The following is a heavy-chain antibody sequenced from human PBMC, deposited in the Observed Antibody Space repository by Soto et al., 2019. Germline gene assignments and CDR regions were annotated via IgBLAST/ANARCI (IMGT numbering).Heavy chain of an antibody. D-gene: IGHD6-19*01. CDR2: INHSGIT. CDR1: GGSFSGYY. J-gene: IGHJ4*02. CDR3: AIGPRMWLAGGGY. V-gene: IGHV4-34*01. Sequence: PSETLSLTCAVYGGSFSGYYWSWIRQPPGKGLEWLGEINHSGITDYNPSLKSRITISIDTPKKQFSLKLNSVTAADTAVYYCAIGPRMWLAGGGYWGQGTQVTVSS.